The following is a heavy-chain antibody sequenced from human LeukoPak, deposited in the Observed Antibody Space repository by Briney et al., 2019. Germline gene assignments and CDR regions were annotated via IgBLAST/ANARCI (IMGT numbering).Heavy chain of an antibody. D-gene: IGHD3-10*01. J-gene: IGHJ5*02. Sequence: AASVKVSCKASGGTFSSYAISWVRQAPGQGLEWMGGIIPIFGTANYAQKFQGRVTITADESTSTAYMELSSLRSEDTAVYYCARTITMVRGPTDWFDPWGQGTLVTVSS. CDR2: IIPIFGTA. CDR3: ARTITMVRGPTDWFDP. V-gene: IGHV1-69*13. CDR1: GGTFSSYA.